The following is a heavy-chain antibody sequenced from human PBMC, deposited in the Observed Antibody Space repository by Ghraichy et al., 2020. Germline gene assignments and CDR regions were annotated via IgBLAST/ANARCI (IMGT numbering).Heavy chain of an antibody. CDR3: ANGRLRYFEA. J-gene: IGHJ5*02. CDR2: ITWDGESA. D-gene: IGHD3-9*01. V-gene: IGHV3-43*01. Sequence: GGSLRLSCAASGFIFDDYTMHWVRQAPGKGLEWVSLITWDGESAYYADSVKGRFTISRDNSKNSLYLQMNSLRTEDTALYYCANGRLRYFEAWGQGTLVIVSP. CDR1: GFIFDDYT.